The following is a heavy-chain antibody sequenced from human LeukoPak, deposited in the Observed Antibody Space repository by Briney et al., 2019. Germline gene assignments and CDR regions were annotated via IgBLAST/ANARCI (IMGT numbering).Heavy chain of an antibody. J-gene: IGHJ4*02. CDR2: IIPIFGTA. Sequence: SVKVSCKASGGTFSSYAISWVRQAPGQGLEWMGGIIPIFGTANYAQKFQGRVTITTDESTSTAYMELSGLRSEDTAVYYCASSGSGLFHTIVVVPAAPFDYWGQGTLVTVSS. D-gene: IGHD2-2*01. CDR3: ASSGSGLFHTIVVVPAAPFDY. CDR1: GGTFSSYA. V-gene: IGHV1-69*05.